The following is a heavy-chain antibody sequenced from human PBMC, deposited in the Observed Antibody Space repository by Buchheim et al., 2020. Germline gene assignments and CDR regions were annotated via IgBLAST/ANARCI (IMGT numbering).Heavy chain of an antibody. J-gene: IGHJ4*02. V-gene: IGHV3-66*01. CDR2: IYSGPST. D-gene: IGHD2-2*01. Sequence: VQLVESGGGLVQPGGSLRLSCAASGFTVSNTYMSWFRRAPGKGLEWVSLIYSGPSTFYADSVKGRFTISRDNYENPLYLQMNSLKAEDTAVYYCARWRSSYLDLWGQGIL. CDR1: GFTVSNTY. CDR3: ARWRSSYLDL.